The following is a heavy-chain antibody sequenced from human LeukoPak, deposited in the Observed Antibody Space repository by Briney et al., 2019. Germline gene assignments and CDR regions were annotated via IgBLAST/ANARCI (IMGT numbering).Heavy chain of an antibody. J-gene: IGHJ4*02. CDR3: AREDIVVVPTAIRGGAFDY. CDR2: ISAYNGNT. D-gene: IGHD2-2*02. Sequence: ASVKVSCKASGYTFTTFGINWVRQAPGQGLEWMGWISAYNGNTNYTQNLQGRVTMATDTSTSTAYMVLRSLRSDDTAVYYCAREDIVVVPTAIRGGAFDYWGQGTLVTVSS. V-gene: IGHV1-18*01. CDR1: GYTFTTFG.